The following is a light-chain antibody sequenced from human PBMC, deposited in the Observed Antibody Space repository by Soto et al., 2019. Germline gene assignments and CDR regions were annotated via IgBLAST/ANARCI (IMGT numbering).Light chain of an antibody. J-gene: IGKJ4*01. Sequence: EIVMTQSPATLSVSPGQRVTLSCRASQSISSNLAWYQQKPGQPPRLLFYSASARATGTSARFSASESGTEFSLTISSLQSEDVAIYYCQQYHDWPPLTFGGGTMVQIK. CDR3: QQYHDWPPLT. CDR2: SAS. V-gene: IGKV3-15*01. CDR1: QSISSN.